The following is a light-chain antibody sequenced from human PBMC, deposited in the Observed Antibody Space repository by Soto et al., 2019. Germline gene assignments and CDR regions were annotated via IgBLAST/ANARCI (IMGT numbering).Light chain of an antibody. V-gene: IGLV1-40*01. CDR3: QSYDSGLTGYV. Sequence: QSVLTQPPSVSGAPGQRVTISCAGSNSNIGAGYDVHWYQHLSGRAPKLLMYGSNYRPSGVPDRFSGSKSGTSASLAITALQAEDEADYYCQSYDSGLTGYVFGTGTKLTVL. J-gene: IGLJ1*01. CDR1: NSNIGAGYD. CDR2: GSN.